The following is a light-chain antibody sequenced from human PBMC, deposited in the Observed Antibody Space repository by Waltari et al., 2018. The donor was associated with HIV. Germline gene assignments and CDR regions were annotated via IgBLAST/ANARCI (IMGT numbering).Light chain of an antibody. CDR1: SRAFGLSNY. J-gene: IGLJ3*02. V-gene: IGLV2-14*01. CDR2: EVN. Sequence: HSALTQPASVSASPGQSITISCTGASRAFGLSNYVSWYQQRPGKVPKVIIYEVNSRPSGVSDRFSGSKSGNTASLTISGLQAEDEADYYCTSYTSNDTLLFGGGTKVTVL. CDR3: TSYTSNDTLL.